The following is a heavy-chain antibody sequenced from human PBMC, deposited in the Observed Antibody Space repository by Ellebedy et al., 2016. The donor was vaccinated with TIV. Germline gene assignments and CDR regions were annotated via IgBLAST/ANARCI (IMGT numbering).Heavy chain of an antibody. CDR1: GYTFTSYA. V-gene: IGHV1-3*01. J-gene: IGHJ4*02. CDR3: ARVSSGSRLGLGY. D-gene: IGHD6-19*01. CDR2: INAGNGNT. Sequence: AASVKVSCKASGYTFTSYAMHWVRQSPGQRLEWMGWINAGNGNTKYSQKFQGRVTITRDTSASTAYMELSSLRSEDTAVYYCARVSSGSRLGLGYWGQGTLVTVSS.